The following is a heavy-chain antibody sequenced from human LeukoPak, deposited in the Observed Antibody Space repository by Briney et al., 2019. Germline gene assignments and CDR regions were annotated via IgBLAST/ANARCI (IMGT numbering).Heavy chain of an antibody. J-gene: IGHJ4*02. V-gene: IGHV1-69*13. D-gene: IGHD2-2*01. Sequence: SVKVSCKASGGTFSSYAISWVRQAPGQALEWMGGIIPIFGTANYAQKFQGRVTITADESTSTAYMELSSLRSEDTAVYYCASRSYCSSTSCSQIDYWGQGTLVTVSS. CDR2: IIPIFGTA. CDR1: GGTFSSYA. CDR3: ASRSYCSSTSCSQIDY.